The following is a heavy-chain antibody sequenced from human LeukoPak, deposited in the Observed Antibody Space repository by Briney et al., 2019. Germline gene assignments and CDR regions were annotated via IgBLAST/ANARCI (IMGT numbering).Heavy chain of an antibody. Sequence: PGESLKISCKGSGYSFTTYWIGWVRQMPGKGLEWMGIIYPGDSDTRYSPSFQGQVTISADKSISTAYLQWSSLNTSDTAMYYCARYTDHYYFDYWGQGTLVTVSS. CDR2: IYPGDSDT. J-gene: IGHJ4*02. CDR1: GYSFTTYW. V-gene: IGHV5-51*01. CDR3: ARYTDHYYFDY. D-gene: IGHD1-1*01.